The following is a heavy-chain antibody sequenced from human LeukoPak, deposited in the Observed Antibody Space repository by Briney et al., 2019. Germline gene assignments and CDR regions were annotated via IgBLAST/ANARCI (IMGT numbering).Heavy chain of an antibody. V-gene: IGHV3-7*01. CDR1: GFTFSSYS. CDR2: IKQDGSEK. D-gene: IGHD3-10*01. J-gene: IGHJ4*02. Sequence: GGSLRLSCAASGFTFSSYSMSWVRQAPGKGLEWVANIKQDGSEKYYVDSVKGRFTISRDNAKNSLYLQMNGLRAEDTAVYYCAAWFGDYWGQGTLVTVSS. CDR3: AAWFGDY.